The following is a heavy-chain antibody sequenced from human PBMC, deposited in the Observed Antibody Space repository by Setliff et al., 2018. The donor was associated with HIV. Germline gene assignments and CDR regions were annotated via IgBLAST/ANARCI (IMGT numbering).Heavy chain of an antibody. V-gene: IGHV4-59*12. Sequence: PSETLSLTCTVSGDSMNNNYWGWIRQPPGKGLEWLAKTYYSGATNYGPFLKSRVTTSLDTSKNQFSLNLTSVTAADTAVYYCARGGAFWSGYYGFDYWGQGTLVTVSS. CDR2: TYYSGAT. D-gene: IGHD3-3*01. J-gene: IGHJ4*02. CDR3: ARGGAFWSGYYGFDY. CDR1: GDSMNNNY.